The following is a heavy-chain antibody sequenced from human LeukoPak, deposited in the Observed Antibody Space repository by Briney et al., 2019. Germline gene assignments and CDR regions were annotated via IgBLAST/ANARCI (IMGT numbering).Heavy chain of an antibody. CDR2: ISAYSGNT. CDR3: AISQGSYYDTSGYLGGDY. V-gene: IGHV1-18*01. CDR1: GYPFTTYE. Sequence: ASVKVSCKTSGYPFTTYEINWVRQAPGQGLEWMGWISAYSGNTNYAQKLQGRVTMTTETSTSTAYMELESLRSDDTAVYYCAISQGSYYDTSGYLGGDYWGQGTLVTVSS. D-gene: IGHD3-22*01. J-gene: IGHJ4*02.